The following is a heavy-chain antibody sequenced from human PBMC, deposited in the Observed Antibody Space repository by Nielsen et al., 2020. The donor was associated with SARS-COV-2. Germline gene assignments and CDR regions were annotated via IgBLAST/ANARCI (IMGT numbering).Heavy chain of an antibody. Sequence: GESLKISCAASGFTFSSYAMTWVRQAPGKGLEWVATIKPDGGDRFYVDSVKGRFTISRDNTKNSLSLQMNSLRADDTAVYYCAVGPLEYWGQGTVVTVSS. CDR2: IKPDGGDR. CDR3: AVGPLEY. J-gene: IGHJ4*02. D-gene: IGHD3-10*01. CDR1: GFTFSSYA. V-gene: IGHV3-7*01.